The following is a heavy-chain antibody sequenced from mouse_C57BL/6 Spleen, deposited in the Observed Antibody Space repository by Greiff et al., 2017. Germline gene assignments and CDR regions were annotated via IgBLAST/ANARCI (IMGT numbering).Heavy chain of an antibody. V-gene: IGHV5-4*01. Sequence: EVMLVESGGGLVKPGGSLKLSCAASGFTFSSYAMSWVRQTPEKRLEWVATISDGGSYTYYPDNVKGRFTISRDNAKNNLYIKMSHLKSEDTAMYYCAREDGNYYGDWGKGTTLTVSS. J-gene: IGHJ2*01. CDR2: ISDGGSYT. CDR3: AREDGNYYGD. CDR1: GFTFSSYA. D-gene: IGHD2-1*01.